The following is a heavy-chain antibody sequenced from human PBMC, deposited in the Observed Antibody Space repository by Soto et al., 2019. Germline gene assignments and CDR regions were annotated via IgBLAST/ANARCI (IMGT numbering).Heavy chain of an antibody. CDR2: INAHSGGT. Sequence: GASVTVSCKASGFSFTGYYIHWLRQAPGQVLEWMGWINAHSGGTEYAQKFQGRVTLTRDTSIATAYLTLTSLTSDDTALYYCAKDLTRQLAYWLDPWGQGTQVTVSS. J-gene: IGHJ5*02. V-gene: IGHV1-2*02. CDR3: AKDLTRQLAYWLDP. CDR1: GFSFTGYY. D-gene: IGHD6-6*01.